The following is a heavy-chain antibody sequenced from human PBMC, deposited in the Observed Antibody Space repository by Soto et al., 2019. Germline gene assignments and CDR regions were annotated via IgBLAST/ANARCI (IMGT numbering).Heavy chain of an antibody. J-gene: IGHJ6*04. Sequence: EVQLVESGGGLVQPGGSLRLSCAASGFTLSGRSMHLVRQAPGKGLVWVSGIDNAGTDSTYADSVKGRFTSSRDNAKNMLYLQMNSLSVEDTAVYYCARGWFGPDVWGKGTTVTVSS. V-gene: IGHV3-74*01. CDR3: ARGWFGPDV. CDR1: GFTLSGRS. CDR2: IDNAGTDS. D-gene: IGHD3-10*01.